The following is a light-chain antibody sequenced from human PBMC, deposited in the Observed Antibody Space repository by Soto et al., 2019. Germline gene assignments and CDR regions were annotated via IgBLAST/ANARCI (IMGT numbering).Light chain of an antibody. CDR1: QSVSSSY. J-gene: IGKJ1*01. Sequence: EILLTQSPGTLSLSPGERATLSCRASQSVSSSYLAWYQQKPGHAPRLLIYGASSRATGIPDRLSGSGSGTDFTLTISRLEPEDFAVYYCQQYGSSSSFGQGTKVDIK. V-gene: IGKV3-20*01. CDR3: QQYGSSSS. CDR2: GAS.